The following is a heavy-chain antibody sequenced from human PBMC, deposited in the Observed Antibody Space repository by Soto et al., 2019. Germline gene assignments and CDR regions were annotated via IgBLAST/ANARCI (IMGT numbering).Heavy chain of an antibody. Sequence: QVQLQQWGAGLLKPSETLSLTRAVYGGSFSGYYWRWISQPPGKGLDGVGEINHSGCTNYNPAPNSRVTIPVDTSKNQFSLKLSSVTAADKAVYYCASDDFGRNFDYGGQGTLVTVSS. CDR3: ASDDFGRNFDY. J-gene: IGHJ4*02. CDR1: GGSFSGYY. D-gene: IGHD3-3*01. V-gene: IGHV4-34*01. CDR2: INHSGCT.